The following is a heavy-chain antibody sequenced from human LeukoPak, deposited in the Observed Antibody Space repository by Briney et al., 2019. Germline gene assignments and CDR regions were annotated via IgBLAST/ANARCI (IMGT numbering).Heavy chain of an antibody. J-gene: IGHJ5*02. CDR3: ARGDYNKWFGP. Sequence: SETLSLTCTVSGGSISSYYWSWIRQPPGKGLEWIGYIYTSGSTNYNPSLKSRVTISVDTSKNQFSLKLSSVTAADTAVYYCARGDYNKWFGPWGQGTLVTVSS. V-gene: IGHV4-4*09. CDR2: IYTSGST. D-gene: IGHD4-11*01. CDR1: GGSISSYY.